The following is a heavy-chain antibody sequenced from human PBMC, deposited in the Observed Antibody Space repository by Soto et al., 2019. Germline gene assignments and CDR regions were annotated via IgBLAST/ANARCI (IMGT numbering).Heavy chain of an antibody. J-gene: IGHJ4*02. Sequence: GGSLRLSCTASGFTLSNYWMSWARQAPGKGLEWVANIGPDGSQRSYVGSVNGRFTISRDNAKSSLYLQMSSLRAEDTAVYYCARNTLGWGQGTLVTVSS. CDR3: ARNTLG. CDR2: IGPDGSQR. V-gene: IGHV3-7*05. CDR1: GFTLSNYW. D-gene: IGHD3-16*01.